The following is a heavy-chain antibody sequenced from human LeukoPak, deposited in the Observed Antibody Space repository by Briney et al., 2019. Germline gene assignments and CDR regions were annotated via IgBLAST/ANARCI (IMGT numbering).Heavy chain of an antibody. V-gene: IGHV3-9*01. D-gene: IGHD3-10*01. J-gene: IGHJ6*02. Sequence: PGGSLRLSCTASGFTFDDYAMHWVRQAPGKGPEWVSGINWNSGGRGYADSVKGRFTISRDNAKNSLYLQMNSLRVEDTALYYCAKASLHFGELRCGMDVWGQGTTVTVSS. CDR3: AKASLHFGELRCGMDV. CDR2: INWNSGGR. CDR1: GFTFDDYA.